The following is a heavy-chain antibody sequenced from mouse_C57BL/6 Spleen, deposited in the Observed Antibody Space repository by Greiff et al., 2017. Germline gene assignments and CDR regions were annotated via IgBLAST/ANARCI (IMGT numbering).Heavy chain of an antibody. D-gene: IGHD1-3*01. CDR1: GYTFTSYG. J-gene: IGHJ2*01. V-gene: IGHV1-81*01. Sequence: VKLMESGAELARPGASVKLSCKASGYTFTSYGISWVKQRTGQGLEWIGEIYPRSGNTYYNEKFKGKATLTADKSSSTAYMELRSLTSEDSAVYFCARRTKGYFDYWGQGTTLTVS. CDR3: ARRTKGYFDY. CDR2: IYPRSGNT.